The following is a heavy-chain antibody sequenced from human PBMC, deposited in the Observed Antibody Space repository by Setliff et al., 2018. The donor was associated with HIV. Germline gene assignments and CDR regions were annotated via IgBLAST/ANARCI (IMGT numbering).Heavy chain of an antibody. Sequence: GGSLRLSCTVSGFIFRSYWMHWVRQAPGKGLEWVALIYFDGSKKYYADSVQGRFTISRDNSKKILYLQMNSLRAEDTAVYYCARDPPWNYDSSGYPYYFDYWGQGTLVTVSS. J-gene: IGHJ4*02. D-gene: IGHD3-22*01. V-gene: IGHV3-33*08. CDR2: IYFDGSKK. CDR1: GFIFRSYW. CDR3: ARDPPWNYDSSGYPYYFDY.